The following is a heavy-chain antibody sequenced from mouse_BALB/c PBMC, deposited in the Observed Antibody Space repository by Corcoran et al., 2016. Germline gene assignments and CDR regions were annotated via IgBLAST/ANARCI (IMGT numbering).Heavy chain of an antibody. J-gene: IGHJ4*01. V-gene: IGHV9-1*02. CDR3: AREPYALDY. CDR2: INTYTGEP. CDR1: GYTFTNYG. Sequence: QIQLVQSGPELKKPGETVKISCKASGYTFTNYGMNWVKQAPGKGLKWLGWINTYTGEPTYADDFKGRFSFSLETTASPAYLQINNLKNEDMATYFCAREPYALDYWGQGTSVTVSS.